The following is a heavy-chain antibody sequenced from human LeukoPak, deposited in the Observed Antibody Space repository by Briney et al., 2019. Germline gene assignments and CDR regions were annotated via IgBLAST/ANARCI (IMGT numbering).Heavy chain of an antibody. J-gene: IGHJ4*02. CDR3: VLSYYDSSGYYRLFDY. V-gene: IGHV3-21*01. D-gene: IGHD3-22*01. CDR1: GFTFSSHG. Sequence: GGSLRLSCAASGFTFSSHGMNWVRQAPGKGLEWVSSISSSSSYIYYADSVKGRFTISRDNAKNSLYLQMNSLRAEDTAVYYCVLSYYDSSGYYRLFDYWGQGTLVTVSS. CDR2: ISSSSSYI.